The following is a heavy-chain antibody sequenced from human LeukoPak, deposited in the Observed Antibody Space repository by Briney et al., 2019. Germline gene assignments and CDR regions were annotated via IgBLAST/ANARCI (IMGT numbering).Heavy chain of an antibody. J-gene: IGHJ3*02. CDR3: AKDLTYYYDSSGYGDAFDI. Sequence: PGGSLRLSXAASGFTFSSYGMHWVRQAPGKGLEWVAFIRYDGSNKYYAGSVKGRFTISRDNSKNTLYLQMNSLRAEDTAVYYCAKDLTYYYDSSGYGDAFDIWGQGTMVTVSS. CDR2: IRYDGSNK. CDR1: GFTFSSYG. V-gene: IGHV3-30*02. D-gene: IGHD3-22*01.